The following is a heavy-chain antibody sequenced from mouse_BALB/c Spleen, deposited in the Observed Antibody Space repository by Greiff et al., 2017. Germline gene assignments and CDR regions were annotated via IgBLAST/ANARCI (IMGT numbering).Heavy chain of an antibody. CDR1: GYTFTSYW. V-gene: IGHV1-7*01. Sequence: VQLQQSGAELAKPGASVKMSCKASGYTFTSYWMHWVKQRPGQGLEWIGYINPSTGYTEYNQKFKDKATLTADKSSSTAYMQLSSLTSEDSAVYYCASLFYDGYYVNYWGQGTTLTVSS. CDR2: INPSTGYT. J-gene: IGHJ2*01. CDR3: ASLFYDGYYVNY. D-gene: IGHD2-3*01.